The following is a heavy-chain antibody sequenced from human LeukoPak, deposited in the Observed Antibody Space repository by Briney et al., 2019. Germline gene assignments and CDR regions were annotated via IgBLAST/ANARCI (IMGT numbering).Heavy chain of an antibody. Sequence: GGSLRLSCAASGFAFSSYAMSWVRQAPGKGLEWVATVNAPGLKTFYADSVKGRFIISRDNSKNTFYLEMDSLRAEDTAVYYCAKEAWTVLPEGYNWFDPWGQGTLVTVSS. D-gene: IGHD3-10*01. CDR3: AKEAWTVLPEGYNWFDP. CDR2: VNAPGLKT. CDR1: GFAFSSYA. J-gene: IGHJ5*02. V-gene: IGHV3-23*01.